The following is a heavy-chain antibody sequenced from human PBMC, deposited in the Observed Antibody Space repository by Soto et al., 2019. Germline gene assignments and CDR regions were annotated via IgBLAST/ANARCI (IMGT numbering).Heavy chain of an antibody. V-gene: IGHV5-51*01. CDR1: GYSFTSYW. CDR3: ATSSSSYPTYYYYGMDV. J-gene: IGHJ6*02. Sequence: PGESLQISCKGSGYSFTSYWIGWVRQMPGKGLEWMGIIYPGDSDTRYSPSFQGQVTISADKSISTAYLQWSSLKASDTAMYYCATSSSSYPTYYYYGMDVWGQGTTVTVSS. CDR2: IYPGDSDT. D-gene: IGHD6-13*01.